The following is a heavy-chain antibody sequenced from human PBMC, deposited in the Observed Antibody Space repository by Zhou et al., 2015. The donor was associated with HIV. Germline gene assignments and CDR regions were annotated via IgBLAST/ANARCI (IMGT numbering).Heavy chain of an antibody. D-gene: IGHD2-21*02. CDR3: ARDLYPDF. V-gene: IGHV3-74*01. CDR1: GFNFGNTW. CDR2: ISDDGSIA. Sequence: EVQLVESGGGAVQPGGSMRLSCAASGFNFGNTWMVWVRQGPGKGLVWVSRISDDGSIAHYADVAKGRFTISRDNSRNTLYLQMDNLGVEDTAVYYCARDLYPDFWGQGTLVTVSS. J-gene: IGHJ1*01.